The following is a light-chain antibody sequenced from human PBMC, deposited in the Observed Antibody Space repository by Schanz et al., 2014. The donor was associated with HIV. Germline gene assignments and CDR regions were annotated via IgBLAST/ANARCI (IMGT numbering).Light chain of an antibody. CDR3: CSYAGTNTWV. CDR1: SSDVGGDNF. Sequence: QSALTQPASVSGSPGQSISISCAGTSSDVGGDNFVSWYQQHPGRAPKLLVYDVTNRPSGVSSRFSGSKSGNTASLTISGLQPEDEAHYYCCSYAGTNTWVFGGGTKLTVL. V-gene: IGLV2-14*03. CDR2: DVT. J-gene: IGLJ3*02.